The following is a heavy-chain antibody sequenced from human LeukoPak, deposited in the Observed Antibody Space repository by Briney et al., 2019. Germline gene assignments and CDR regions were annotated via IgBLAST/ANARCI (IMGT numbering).Heavy chain of an antibody. D-gene: IGHD5-24*01. CDR2: VIPIFGTA. V-gene: IGHV1-69*05. CDR3: ARDQVDGYNFDY. CDR1: GGTFSSYA. J-gene: IGHJ4*02. Sequence: SVKVSCKASGGTFSSYAISWVRQAPGQGLEWTGRVIPIFGTANYAQKFQGRVTITTDESTSTAYMELSSLRSEDTAVYYCARDQVDGYNFDYWGQGTLVTVSS.